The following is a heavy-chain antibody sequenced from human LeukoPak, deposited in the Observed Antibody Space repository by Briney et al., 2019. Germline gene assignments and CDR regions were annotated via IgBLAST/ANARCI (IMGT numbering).Heavy chain of an antibody. J-gene: IGHJ4*02. Sequence: ASVTVSCKVSGYTLTELSMHWVRQAPGKGLEWMGGFDPEDGETIYAQKFQGRVTMTEDTSTDTAYMELSSLRSEDTAVYYCATGITNGVCYFDYWGQGTLVTVSS. D-gene: IGHD2-8*01. V-gene: IGHV1-24*01. CDR1: GYTLTELS. CDR2: FDPEDGET. CDR3: ATGITNGVCYFDY.